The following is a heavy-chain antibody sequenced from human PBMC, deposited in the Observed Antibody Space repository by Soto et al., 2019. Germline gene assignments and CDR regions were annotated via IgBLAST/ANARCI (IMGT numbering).Heavy chain of an antibody. Sequence: QVQLVQSGAEVKKPGSSVKVSCKASGGSVSSYAFSWVRQASGQGLEWMGGIIPVFGTATYAQKFQGRVTNTADKSTSTAYMGLNSLRSEDTAVYYCARERGGGWPTDKYLHHWGQGTLVTVSS. CDR3: ARERGGGWPTDKYLHH. J-gene: IGHJ1*01. D-gene: IGHD2-15*01. CDR2: IIPVFGTA. CDR1: GGSVSSYA. V-gene: IGHV1-69*14.